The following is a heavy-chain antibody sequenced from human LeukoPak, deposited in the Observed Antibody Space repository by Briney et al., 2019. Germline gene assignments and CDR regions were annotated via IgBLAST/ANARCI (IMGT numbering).Heavy chain of an antibody. CDR1: GGSISSGSYY. Sequence: SQTLSLTCTVSGGSISSGSYYWSWIRQPPGKGLEWIGYIYYSGSTNYNPSPKSRVTISVDTSKNQFSLKLSSVTAADTAVYYCARGYPRYYMDVWGKGTTVTVSS. D-gene: IGHD1-1*01. CDR2: IYYSGST. CDR3: ARGYPRYYMDV. V-gene: IGHV4-61*01. J-gene: IGHJ6*03.